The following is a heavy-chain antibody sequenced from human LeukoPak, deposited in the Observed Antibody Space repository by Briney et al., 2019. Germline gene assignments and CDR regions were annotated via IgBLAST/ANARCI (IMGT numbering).Heavy chain of an antibody. CDR1: GGSISSYY. V-gene: IGHV4-4*07. CDR2: IYTSGST. J-gene: IGHJ3*02. D-gene: IGHD3-3*01. CDR3: XXXXXXFWSGYSVGAFDI. Sequence: SETLSLTCTVSGGSISSYYWSWIRQPAGKGLEWIGRIYTSGSTNYNPSLKSRVTMSVDTSKNQFSLKLSSVTAADTAVYYCXXXXXXFWSGYSVGAFDIWGQGTMVTVSS.